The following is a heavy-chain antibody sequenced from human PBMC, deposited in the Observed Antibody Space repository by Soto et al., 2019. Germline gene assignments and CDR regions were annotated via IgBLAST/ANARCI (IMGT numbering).Heavy chain of an antibody. D-gene: IGHD2-2*01. CDR2: IYWDDDK. V-gene: IGHV2-5*02. CDR3: AHSQSFDIVVVPAAIHPGEVDFDY. Sequence: QITLKESGPPLVKPTQPLTLTCTFSGFSLSTSGVTVGWIRQPPGKALEWLALIYWDDDKRSSPSLKNRLTITKDTSKNQVVLTITNMEPVDTATYYCAHSQSFDIVVVPAAIHPGEVDFDYWGQGTPVTVSS. J-gene: IGHJ4*02. CDR1: GFSLSTSGVT.